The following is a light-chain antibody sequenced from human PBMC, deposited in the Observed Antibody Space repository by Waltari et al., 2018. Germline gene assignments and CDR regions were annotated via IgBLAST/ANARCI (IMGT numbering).Light chain of an antibody. CDR1: SSDIGPYTS. CDR2: EVT. CDR3: SSHANTYNFAHVV. V-gene: IGLV2-23*02. Sequence: QSALTQPASVSGSPGQSITISCTGTSSDIGPYTSVSWSQQLPGKAPKMMIYEVTKRPSGVSYRFSGSKSGNTASLTISGLRAEDEADYYCSSHANTYNFAHVVFGGGTKLTVL. J-gene: IGLJ2*01.